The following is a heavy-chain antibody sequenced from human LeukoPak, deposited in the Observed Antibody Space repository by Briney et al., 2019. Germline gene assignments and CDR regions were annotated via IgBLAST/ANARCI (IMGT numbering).Heavy chain of an antibody. J-gene: IGHJ4*02. Sequence: GGSLRLSCAASEFTFSSYAMSWVRQAPGRGLEWVSSISGSGGSTQYADSVQGRFTISRDNSKNTLYLQMNSLGAADTAVYYCAKDGGGYCNNSSCWGQGTLVTVSS. CDR1: EFTFSSYA. CDR3: AKDGGGYCNNSSC. D-gene: IGHD2-2*01. V-gene: IGHV3-23*01. CDR2: ISGSGGST.